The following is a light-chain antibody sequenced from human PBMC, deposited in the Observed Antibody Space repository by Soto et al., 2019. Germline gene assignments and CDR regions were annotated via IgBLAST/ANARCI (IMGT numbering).Light chain of an antibody. Sequence: EIVLTQSPGTLSLFPGERATLSCRATQSVNSDYLDWYQQKPGQAPRLLIYIASRRATGIPDRFSGSGSGTDFTLTISRLEPEDFAVYYCQQYCKSPFTFGQGTKVEIK. CDR1: QSVNSDY. CDR3: QQYCKSPFT. J-gene: IGKJ1*01. V-gene: IGKV3-20*01. CDR2: IAS.